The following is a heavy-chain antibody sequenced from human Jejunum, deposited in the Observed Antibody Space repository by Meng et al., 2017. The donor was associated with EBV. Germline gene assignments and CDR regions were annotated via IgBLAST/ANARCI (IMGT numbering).Heavy chain of an antibody. V-gene: IGHV1-69*06. CDR2: IIPIFGRT. D-gene: IGHD3-22*01. CDR3: ARDQGRDYDSSTYYTH. J-gene: IGHJ4*02. Sequence: QWQLEQSGAEVKKPGSSVKVYCKASGGTFSSYVINWVRQAPGQGLEWMGGIIPIFGRTNYALEFQDRVTITADKFTSTVYMEMSSLKSEDTAVYYCARDQGRDYDSSTYYTHWGRGTLVTVSS. CDR1: GGTFSSYV.